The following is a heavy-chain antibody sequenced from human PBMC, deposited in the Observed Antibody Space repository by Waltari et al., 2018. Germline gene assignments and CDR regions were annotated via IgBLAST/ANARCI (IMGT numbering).Heavy chain of an antibody. CDR3: ARDRGYFDY. CDR1: GLTLRQFW. CDR2: IKEDGGEK. D-gene: IGHD3-10*01. V-gene: IGHV3-7*01. Sequence: EVQLVESGGGLVQPGGSLRLSCAASGLTLRQFWMRWVRQAPGKGLEWVASIKEDGGEKYYVDSLKGRIIISRDNAKNSLYLQMNSLRVEDTAVYYCARDRGYFDYWGLGTLVTVSS. J-gene: IGHJ4*02.